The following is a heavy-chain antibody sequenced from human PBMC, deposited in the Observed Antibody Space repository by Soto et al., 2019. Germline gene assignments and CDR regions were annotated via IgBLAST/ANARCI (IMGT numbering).Heavy chain of an antibody. J-gene: IGHJ4*02. D-gene: IGHD3-10*01. CDR3: ARGSGSYYKINFDY. V-gene: IGHV1-18*01. CDR2: ISAYNVNT. CDR1: GYTFTSYG. Sequence: GASVKVSCKASGYTFTSYGISWVRQAPGQWLEWMGWISAYNVNTNYAQKLQGRVTMTTDISTSTAYMELRSLRSDDTAVYYCARGSGSYYKINFDYWGQGTLVTVSS.